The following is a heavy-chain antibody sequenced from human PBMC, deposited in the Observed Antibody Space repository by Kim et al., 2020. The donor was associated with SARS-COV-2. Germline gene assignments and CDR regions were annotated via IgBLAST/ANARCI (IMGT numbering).Heavy chain of an antibody. CDR2: INHSGST. J-gene: IGHJ5*02. Sequence: SETLSLTCAVYGGSFSGFYWSWIRQPPGKGLEWIGEINHSGSTNYNPSLKSRVTISVDTSKNQFSLKLSSVTAADTAVYYCARGGDIVVAENWFDAWGQATLVTVSS. V-gene: IGHV4-34*01. CDR1: GGSFSGFY. D-gene: IGHD2-15*01. CDR3: ARGGDIVVAENWFDA.